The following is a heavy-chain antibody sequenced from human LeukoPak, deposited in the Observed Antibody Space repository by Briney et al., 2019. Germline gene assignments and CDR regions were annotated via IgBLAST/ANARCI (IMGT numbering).Heavy chain of an antibody. D-gene: IGHD4-17*01. J-gene: IGHJ3*02. V-gene: IGHV4-59*11. CDR2: ISYIGST. Sequence: SETLSLTCAVSGDSFSSHYWTWIRQPPGKGLEWIGYISYIGSTNYNPSLKSRVTISIDTSKNQFSLRLSSVTAADTAVYYCARDLVTVTKGFDIWGQGTMVSVSS. CDR1: GDSFSSHY. CDR3: ARDLVTVTKGFDI.